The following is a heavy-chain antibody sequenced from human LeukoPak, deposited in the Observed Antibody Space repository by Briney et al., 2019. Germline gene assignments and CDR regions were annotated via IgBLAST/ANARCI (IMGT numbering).Heavy chain of an antibody. J-gene: IGHJ6*03. CDR2: ISSSGSTI. CDR3: ARDRYNYYYYMDV. V-gene: IGHV3-11*04. CDR1: GFTFSDYY. Sequence: GGSLRLSCAASGFTFSDYYMSWIRQAPGKGLEWVSYISSSGSTIYYADSVKGRFTISRDNAKNSLYLQMNSLRAEDTAVYYCARDRYNYYYYMDVWAKGTTVTVSS.